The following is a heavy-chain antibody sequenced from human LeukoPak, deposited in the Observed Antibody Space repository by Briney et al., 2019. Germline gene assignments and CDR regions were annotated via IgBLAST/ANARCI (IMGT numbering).Heavy chain of an antibody. V-gene: IGHV4-59*01. CDR1: GGSISSYY. CDR2: IYYSGST. J-gene: IGHJ6*03. CDR3: ARGVSSGYYHYYYYYMDV. Sequence: SETLSLTCTVSGGSISSYYWSWIRQPPGKGLEWIGYIYYSGSTNYNPSLKSRVTISVDTSKNQFSLKLSSVTAADTAVYYCARGVSSGYYHYYYYYMDVWGKGTTVTVSS. D-gene: IGHD3-22*01.